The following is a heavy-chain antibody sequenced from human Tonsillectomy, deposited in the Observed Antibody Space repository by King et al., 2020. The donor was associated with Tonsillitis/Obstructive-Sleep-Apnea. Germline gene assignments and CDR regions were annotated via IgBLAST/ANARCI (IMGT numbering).Heavy chain of an antibody. CDR1: GDSVSTNSAA. J-gene: IGHJ2*01. CDR3: VRTSYDSSGFASWYFDL. CDR2: TYYRSKWYN. Sequence: QVQLQQSGPGLVKPSQTLSLTCVLSGDSVSTNSAAWNWIRQSPSRGLEWLGRTYYRSKWYNDYAVSVKSRITINPDTSKNQFSLQLNSVTPEDTAVYYCVRTSYDSSGFASWYFDLWGRGTLVTVSS. V-gene: IGHV6-1*01. D-gene: IGHD3-22*01.